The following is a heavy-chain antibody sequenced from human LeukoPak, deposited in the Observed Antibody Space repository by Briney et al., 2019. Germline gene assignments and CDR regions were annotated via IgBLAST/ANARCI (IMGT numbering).Heavy chain of an antibody. D-gene: IGHD3-22*01. J-gene: IGHJ4*02. CDR3: ARVSWLSYPAGDDY. CDR1: GGSISSGDYY. V-gene: IGHV4-30-4*01. CDR2: IYYSGST. Sequence: SETLSLTCTVSGGSISSGDYYWSWIRQPPGKGLEWIGYIYYSGSTYYNPSLKSRVTISVDTSKNQFSLKLSSVTAADTAVYYCARVSWLSYPAGDDYWGQGTLVTVSS.